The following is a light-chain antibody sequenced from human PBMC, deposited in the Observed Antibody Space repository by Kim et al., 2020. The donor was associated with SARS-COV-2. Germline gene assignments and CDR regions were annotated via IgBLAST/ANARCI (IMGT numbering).Light chain of an antibody. Sequence: GQSIPIACTGTSSYVGSYNYVSWYQQHPGKVPKLIIYNVSHRPSGVSNHFAGSKSGNTASLTISGLQAEDEADYYCSSYTSSTTLVFGGGTQLTVL. CDR3: SSYTSSTTLV. CDR1: SSYVGSYNY. CDR2: NVS. J-gene: IGLJ2*01. V-gene: IGLV2-14*04.